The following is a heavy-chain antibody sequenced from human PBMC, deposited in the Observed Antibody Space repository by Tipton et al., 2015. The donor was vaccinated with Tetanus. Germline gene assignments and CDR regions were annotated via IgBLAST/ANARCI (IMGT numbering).Heavy chain of an antibody. J-gene: IGHJ4*02. V-gene: IGHV4-59*01. CDR1: GGSISSYY. Sequence: TLSLTCTLSGGSISSYYWSWVRQPPGKGLEWLGYVFFRGSTDLNPSLKSRFTISVDTSKNQFSLNLSSVTAADTAVYYCARGTAYSHGHRSFDNWGQGTLVTGSS. D-gene: IGHD5-18*01. CDR2: VFFRGST. CDR3: ARGTAYSHGHRSFDN.